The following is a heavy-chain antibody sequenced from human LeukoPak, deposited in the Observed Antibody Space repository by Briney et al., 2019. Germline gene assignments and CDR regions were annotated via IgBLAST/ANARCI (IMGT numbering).Heavy chain of an antibody. Sequence: PGGSLRLSCAASGFTFRSYGMHWVRQAPGKGLEWVAFIRYDGDNKYYADSVKGRFTISRDNSKNTLYLQLNSLRAEDTAVYYCAKPTVAYSSSSPLDYWGQGTLVTVSS. D-gene: IGHD6-6*01. CDR1: GFTFRSYG. CDR3: AKPTVAYSSSSPLDY. J-gene: IGHJ4*02. V-gene: IGHV3-30*02. CDR2: IRYDGDNK.